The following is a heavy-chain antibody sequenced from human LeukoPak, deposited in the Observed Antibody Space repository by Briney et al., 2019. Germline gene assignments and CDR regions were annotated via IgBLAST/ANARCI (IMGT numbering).Heavy chain of an antibody. CDR3: ARSRSGYSYDHAAFEI. CDR2: IDYRGST. J-gene: IGHJ3*02. Sequence: SETLSLTCTVSGGSISTYYWSWIRQPPGKGLEWIAYIDYRGSTTYNPSLRSRVTISVDTSRNQFSLKLSSVTAADTAVYYCARSRSGYSYDHAAFEIWGQGTMVTVSS. V-gene: IGHV4-59*01. D-gene: IGHD5-18*01. CDR1: GGSISTYY.